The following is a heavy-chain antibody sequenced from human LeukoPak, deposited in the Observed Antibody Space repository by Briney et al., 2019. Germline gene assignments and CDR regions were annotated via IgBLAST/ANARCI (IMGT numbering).Heavy chain of an antibody. Sequence: SETLSLTCTVSGGSISSYYWSWIRQPPGKGLEWIGYIYYSGSTNYNPSLKSRVTISVDTSKNQFSLKLSSATAADTAVYYCARAWEGGYPYYFDYWGQGTLVTVSS. CDR1: GGSISSYY. D-gene: IGHD3-16*02. CDR3: ARAWEGGYPYYFDY. J-gene: IGHJ4*02. V-gene: IGHV4-59*08. CDR2: IYYSGST.